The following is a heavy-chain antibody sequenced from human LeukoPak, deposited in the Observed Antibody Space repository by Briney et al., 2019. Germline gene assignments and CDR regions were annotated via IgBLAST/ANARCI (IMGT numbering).Heavy chain of an antibody. Sequence: GGSLRLSCAASGFTFSSYSMNWVRQAPGKGLEWVSYISSSSSTIYYADSVKGRFTISRDNAKNSLYLQMNSLRAEDTAVYYCARGDYGDYQNPFGDYWGQGTLVTVSS. CDR1: GFTFSSYS. CDR3: ARGDYGDYQNPFGDY. V-gene: IGHV3-48*01. D-gene: IGHD4-17*01. J-gene: IGHJ4*02. CDR2: ISSSSSTI.